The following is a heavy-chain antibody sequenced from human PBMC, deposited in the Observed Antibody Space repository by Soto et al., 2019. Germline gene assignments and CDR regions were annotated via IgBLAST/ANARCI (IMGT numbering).Heavy chain of an antibody. CDR3: ARAPADSSGYSEYFQH. J-gene: IGHJ1*01. D-gene: IGHD3-22*01. CDR2: ISAYNGNT. CDR1: GYTFTSYG. V-gene: IGHV1-18*04. Sequence: ASVKVSCKASGYTFTSYGISWVRQAPGQGLEWMGWISAYNGNTNYAQKLQGRVTMTTDTSTSTAYMELKSLRSDDTAVYYCARAPADSSGYSEYFQHWGQGTLVTVSS.